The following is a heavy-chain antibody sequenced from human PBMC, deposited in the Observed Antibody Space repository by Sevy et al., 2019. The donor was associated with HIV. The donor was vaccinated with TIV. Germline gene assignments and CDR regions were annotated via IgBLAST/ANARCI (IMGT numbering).Heavy chain of an antibody. J-gene: IGHJ3*02. CDR3: ARGVYYDSSGLSRAFDAFDI. CDR2: IYHSGST. D-gene: IGHD3-22*01. CDR1: GYSISSGYY. Sequence: SETLSLTCAVSGYSISSGYYWGWIRQPPGKGLEWIGSIYHSGSTYYNPSLKSRVTISVDTSKNQFSLKLSSVTAADTAVYYCARGVYYDSSGLSRAFDAFDIWGQGTMVIVSS. V-gene: IGHV4-38-2*01.